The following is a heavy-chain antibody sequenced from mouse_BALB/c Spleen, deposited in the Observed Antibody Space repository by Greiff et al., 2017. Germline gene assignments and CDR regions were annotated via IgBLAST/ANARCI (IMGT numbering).Heavy chain of an antibody. D-gene: IGHD2-4*01. J-gene: IGHJ3*01. CDR3: ASQSYDYDGFAY. CDR1: GFTFSSYA. Sequence: EVMLVESGGGLVKPGGSLKLSCAASGFTFSSYAMSWVRQTPEKRLEWVATISSGGSYTYYPDSVKGRFTISRDNAKNTLYLQMSSLRSEDTAMYYCASQSYDYDGFAYWGQGTLVTVAA. CDR2: ISSGGSYT. V-gene: IGHV5-9-1*01.